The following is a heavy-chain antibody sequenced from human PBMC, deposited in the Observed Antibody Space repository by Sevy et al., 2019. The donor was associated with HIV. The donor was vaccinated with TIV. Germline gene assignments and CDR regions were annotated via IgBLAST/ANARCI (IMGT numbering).Heavy chain of an antibody. Sequence: SETLSLTCTVSGGSISSYYWSWIRQPAGKGLEWIGRIYTSGSTNYNPSLKSRVTMSVDTSKNQFSLKLSSVTAADTAVDYGARGGYNANYYYYGMDVWGQGTTVTVSS. J-gene: IGHJ6*02. CDR1: GGSISSYY. D-gene: IGHD5-12*01. V-gene: IGHV4-4*07. CDR3: ARGGYNANYYYYGMDV. CDR2: IYTSGST.